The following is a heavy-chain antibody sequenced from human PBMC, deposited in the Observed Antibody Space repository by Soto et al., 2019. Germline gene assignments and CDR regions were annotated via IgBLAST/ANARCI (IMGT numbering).Heavy chain of an antibody. CDR2: IYDSVST. V-gene: IGHV4-61*01. CDR3: SGAAGEYYYYSSGYYDWVVYGMDV. CDR1: GGSVSSGSYY. Sequence: QVQLQESGPGLVKPSETLPLTCTVSGGSVSSGSYYWSWIRQPPGKGLERIGYIYDSVSTNYNPSPRSRVNIRLDTSQNQYGLKLRCVTVADTAVDCCSGAAGEYYYYSSGYYDWVVYGMDVWGKGTTVTVSS. J-gene: IGHJ6*04. D-gene: IGHD3-22*01.